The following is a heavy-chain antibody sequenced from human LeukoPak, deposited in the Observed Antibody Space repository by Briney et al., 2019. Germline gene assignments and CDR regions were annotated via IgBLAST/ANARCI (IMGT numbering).Heavy chain of an antibody. J-gene: IGHJ4*02. V-gene: IGHV4-34*01. Sequence: SETLSLTCAVYGGSFSGYYWSWIRQPPGKGLEWIGEINHSGSTNYNPSLKSRVTISVDTSKNQFSLKLSSVTAADTAVYYCACITMVRGVIPYRDYWGQGTLVTVPS. CDR2: INHSGST. CDR1: GGSFSGYY. D-gene: IGHD3-10*01. CDR3: ACITMVRGVIPYRDY.